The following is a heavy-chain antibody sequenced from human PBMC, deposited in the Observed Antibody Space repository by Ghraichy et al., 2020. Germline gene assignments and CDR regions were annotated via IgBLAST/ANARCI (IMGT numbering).Heavy chain of an antibody. J-gene: IGHJ5*02. Sequence: ASVKVSCKASGYTFTGYYMHWVRQAPGQGLEWMGWINPNSGGTNYAQKFQGRVTMTRDTSISTAYMELSRLRSDDTAVYYCARLQLKLNWFDPWGQGTLVTVSS. D-gene: IGHD5-18*01. V-gene: IGHV1-2*02. CDR3: ARLQLKLNWFDP. CDR1: GYTFTGYY. CDR2: INPNSGGT.